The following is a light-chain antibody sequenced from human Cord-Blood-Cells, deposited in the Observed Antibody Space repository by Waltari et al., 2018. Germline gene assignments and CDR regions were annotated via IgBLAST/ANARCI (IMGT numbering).Light chain of an antibody. CDR1: SSHIRSHY. J-gene: IGLJ3*02. V-gene: IGLV1-47*01. CDR2: RNN. CDR3: AAWDDSLSGWV. Sequence: QSVLTQPPSASGTPGQRVTIPSSGSSSHIRSHYVYWYQQLPGTAPKPLIYRNNQRPSGVPDRFSGSKSGTSASLAISGLRSEDEADYYCAAWDDSLSGWVFGGGTKLTVL.